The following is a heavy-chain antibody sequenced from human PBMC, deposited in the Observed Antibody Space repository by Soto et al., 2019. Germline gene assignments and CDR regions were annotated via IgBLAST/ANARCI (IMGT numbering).Heavy chain of an antibody. Sequence: SETLSLTCTVSGGSIYRSGYYWGWIRQPPGRGLEWIGNIDYNGVTYSNPSLKSRVTISRDTSKNQFSLKLTSVTAADTALYYCGKVLVGATGHTDSDSWGPGTLVTAPQ. CDR2: IDYNGVT. CDR1: GGSIYRSGYY. CDR3: GKVLVGATGHTDSDS. V-gene: IGHV4-39*01. J-gene: IGHJ4*02. D-gene: IGHD2-15*01.